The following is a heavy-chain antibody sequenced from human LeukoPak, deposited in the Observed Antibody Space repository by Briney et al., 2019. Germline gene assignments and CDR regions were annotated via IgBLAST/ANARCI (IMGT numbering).Heavy chain of an antibody. CDR1: GFTFSTYG. J-gene: IGHJ3*02. V-gene: IGHV3-73*01. CDR3: TRDYCSSTSCDAFDI. D-gene: IGHD2-2*01. Sequence: GTSLRLSCAASGFTFSTYGMHWVRQASGKGLEWVGRIRSKANSYATAYAASVKGRFTISRDDSKNTAYLQMNSLKTEDTAVYYCTRDYCSSTSCDAFDIWGQGTMVTISS. CDR2: IRSKANSYAT.